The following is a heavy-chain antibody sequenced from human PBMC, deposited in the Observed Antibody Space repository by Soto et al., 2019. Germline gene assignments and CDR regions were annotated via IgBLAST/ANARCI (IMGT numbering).Heavy chain of an antibody. V-gene: IGHV1-69*13. J-gene: IGHJ4*02. Sequence: SVKVSCKASGGTFSSYAISWVRQAPGQGLEWMGGIIPSFGTAYYTQRFQGRVTITADESTNTAYMELSSLRSEDTAIYYCARGGSGYTWFNEFWGQGTLVTVSS. D-gene: IGHD3-22*01. CDR2: IIPSFGTA. CDR1: GGTFSSYA. CDR3: ARGGSGYTWFNEF.